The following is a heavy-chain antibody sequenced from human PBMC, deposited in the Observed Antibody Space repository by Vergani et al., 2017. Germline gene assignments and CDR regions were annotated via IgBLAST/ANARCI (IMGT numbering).Heavy chain of an antibody. Sequence: EVQLVESGGGLVQPGGSLTLPCAVSGFSFSSYSINWARQAPGKGLDGVSYMSSSSSTIHYAHSVKGLITIYRDNAKNSLYLQMNSLRAEDTDVFFCARASIAAAGTYYYYGMDVWGQGP. D-gene: IGHD6-13*01. J-gene: IGHJ6*02. CDR3: ARASIAAAGTYYYYGMDV. CDR2: MSSSSSTI. V-gene: IGHV3-48*01. CDR1: GFSFSSYS.